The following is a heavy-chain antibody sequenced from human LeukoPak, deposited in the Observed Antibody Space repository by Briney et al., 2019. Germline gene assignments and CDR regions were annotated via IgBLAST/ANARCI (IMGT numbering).Heavy chain of an antibody. Sequence: SETLSLTCAVYGGSFSGYYWSWIRQPPGKGLEWIGEINHSGSTNYNPSLKSRVTISVDTSKSQFSLKLSSVTAADTAVYYCARVNYYDSSGAYYYMDVWGRGTTVTVSS. V-gene: IGHV4-34*01. J-gene: IGHJ6*03. CDR2: INHSGST. CDR1: GGSFSGYY. CDR3: ARVNYYDSSGAYYYMDV. D-gene: IGHD3-22*01.